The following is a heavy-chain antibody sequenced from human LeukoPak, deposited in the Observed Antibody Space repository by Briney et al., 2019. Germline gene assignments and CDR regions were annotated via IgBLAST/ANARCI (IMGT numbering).Heavy chain of an antibody. V-gene: IGHV4-59*08. CDR1: GGSISSYY. D-gene: IGHD6-19*01. CDR2: IYYSGST. J-gene: IGHJ4*02. CDR3: ARRTYSSGWRQERVDYFDY. Sequence: PSETLSLTCTVSGGSISSYYWSWIRQPPGKGLEWIGYIYYSGSTNYNPSLKSRVTISVDTSKNQFSLKLSSVTAADTAVYYCARRTYSSGWRQERVDYFDYWGQGTLVTVSS.